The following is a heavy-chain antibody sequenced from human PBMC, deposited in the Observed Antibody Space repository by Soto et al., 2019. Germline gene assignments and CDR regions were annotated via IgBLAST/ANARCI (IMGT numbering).Heavy chain of an antibody. D-gene: IGHD6-19*01. V-gene: IGHV3-53*01. CDR3: GKERRGSGWFVCNF. CDR1: GFTVSSNY. CDR2: IYSGGST. Sequence: GGSLRLSCAASGFTVSSNYMSWVRQAPGKGLEWVSVIYSGGSTYYADSVKGRFTISRDNSKNTLYLQMNSLRADDTAIYYCGKERRGSGWFVCNFWGQGTLVTVSS. J-gene: IGHJ4*02.